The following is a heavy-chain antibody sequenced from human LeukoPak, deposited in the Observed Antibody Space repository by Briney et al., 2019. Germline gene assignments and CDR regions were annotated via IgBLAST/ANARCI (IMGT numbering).Heavy chain of an antibody. CDR2: ISSSSSYI. Sequence: GGSLRLSCAASGFTFSTYSLNWVRQAPGKGPEWVSSISSSSSYIYYADSMKGRFTISRDNAKNSMYLQMNNLKADDTAVYYCARGVEADYYYGMDVWGQGTTITVSS. D-gene: IGHD2-15*01. V-gene: IGHV3-21*01. J-gene: IGHJ6*02. CDR1: GFTFSTYS. CDR3: ARGVEADYYYGMDV.